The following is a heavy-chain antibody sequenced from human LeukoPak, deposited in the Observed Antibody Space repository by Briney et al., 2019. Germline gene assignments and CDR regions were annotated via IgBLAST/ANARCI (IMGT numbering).Heavy chain of an antibody. J-gene: IGHJ4*02. CDR3: AKAPQFWSGYYYFDY. CDR1: GFTFSSYA. Sequence: GGSLRLSCADSGFTFSSYAMSWVRQAPGKGLEWVSAISGSGGSTYYADSVKGRFTISRDNSKNTLYLQMNSLRAEDTAVYYCAKAPQFWSGYYYFDYWGQGTLVTVSS. V-gene: IGHV3-23*01. D-gene: IGHD3-3*01. CDR2: ISGSGGST.